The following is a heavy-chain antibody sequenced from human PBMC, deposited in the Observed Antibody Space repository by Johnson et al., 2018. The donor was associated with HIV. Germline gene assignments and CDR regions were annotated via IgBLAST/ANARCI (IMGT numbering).Heavy chain of an antibody. CDR3: ARGKSYDIYPAFDI. V-gene: IGHV3-30*04. Sequence: QVQLVESGGGVVQPGRSLRLSCAASGFTFSSYAMHWVRQAPGKGLECVAVIWYDGSNKYYADSVKGRFTISRDNAKNSLYLQMNRLRADDTAVYYCARGKSYDIYPAFDIWGQGTMVTVSS. CDR1: GFTFSSYA. J-gene: IGHJ3*02. CDR2: IWYDGSNK. D-gene: IGHD3-9*01.